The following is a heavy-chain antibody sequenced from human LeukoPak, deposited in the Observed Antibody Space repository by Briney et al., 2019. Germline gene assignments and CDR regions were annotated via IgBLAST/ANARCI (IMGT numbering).Heavy chain of an antibody. V-gene: IGHV4-34*01. CDR2: INHSGST. CDR3: AKDGTNCSGGSCYSYYFDY. Sequence: SETLSLTCAVYGGSFSGYYWSWIRQPPGKGLEWIGEINHSGSTNYNPSLKSRVTISVDTSKNQFSLKLSSVTAADTAVYYCAKDGTNCSGGSCYSYYFDYWGQGTLVTVSS. D-gene: IGHD2-15*01. CDR1: GGSFSGYY. J-gene: IGHJ4*02.